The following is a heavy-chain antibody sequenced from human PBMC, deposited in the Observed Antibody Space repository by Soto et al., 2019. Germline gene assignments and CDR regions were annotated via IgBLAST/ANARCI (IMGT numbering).Heavy chain of an antibody. CDR1: GNTFTYRY. CDR2: ITPFSGDV. D-gene: IGHD1-26*01. V-gene: IGHV1-45*02. CDR3: ASGGAGSGPFTWELPDH. J-gene: IGHJ4*02. Sequence: QIQLVQSGAEVKKTGSSVTVSCKALGNTFTYRYLHWVRQAPGQALEWMGWITPFSGDVHYEQKFQERVTITRDRSINTAYMQISSLRSEDTAMYFCASGGAGSGPFTWELPDHWGQGTLVTVSS.